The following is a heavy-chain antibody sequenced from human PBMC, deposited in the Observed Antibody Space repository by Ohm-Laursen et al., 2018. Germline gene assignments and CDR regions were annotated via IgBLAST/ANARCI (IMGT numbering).Heavy chain of an antibody. CDR1: GYSISSGYY. V-gene: IGHV4-38-2*02. Sequence: SETLSLTCTVSGYSISSGYYWGWIRQPPGKGLEWIGSFYYPGTTVYNPSLTSRVAVSIDTSKNQFSLQVTSVTASDTAVYFCARRSHLRDPPYWGQGILVTVSS. D-gene: IGHD5-24*01. J-gene: IGHJ4*02. CDR3: ARRSHLRDPPY. CDR2: FYYPGTT.